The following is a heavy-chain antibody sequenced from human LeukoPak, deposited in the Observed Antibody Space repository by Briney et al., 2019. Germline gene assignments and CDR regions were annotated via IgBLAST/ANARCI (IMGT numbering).Heavy chain of an antibody. J-gene: IGHJ3*02. V-gene: IGHV3-21*01. CDR2: ISSSSSYI. Sequence: GGSLRLSCAASGFTFSSYSMNWVRQAPGKGLEWVSPISSSSSYIYYADSVKGRFTISRDNAKNSLYLQMNSLRAEDTAVYYCARPPRYCSSTSCYAGAGDDAFDIWGQGTMVTVSS. CDR3: ARPPRYCSSTSCYAGAGDDAFDI. D-gene: IGHD2-2*01. CDR1: GFTFSSYS.